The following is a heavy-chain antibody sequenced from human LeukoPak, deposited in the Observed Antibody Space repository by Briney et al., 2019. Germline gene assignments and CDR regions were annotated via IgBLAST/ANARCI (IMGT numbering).Heavy chain of an antibody. V-gene: IGHV4-39*07. CDR1: GGSISSSTYY. CDR2: IYYSGST. J-gene: IGHJ5*02. D-gene: IGHD6-19*01. Sequence: SETLSLTCTVSGGSISSSTYYWGWIRQPPGKGLEWIGSIYYSGSTYYNPSLKSRVTISVDTSKNQFSLKLSSVTAADTAVYYCVRGRYSSGWFKDKNWFDPWGQGIPVTVSS. CDR3: VRGRYSSGWFKDKNWFDP.